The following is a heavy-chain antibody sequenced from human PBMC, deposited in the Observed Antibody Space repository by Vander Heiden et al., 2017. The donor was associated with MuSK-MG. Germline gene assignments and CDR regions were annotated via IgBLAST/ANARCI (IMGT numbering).Heavy chain of an antibody. CDR3: ARGTYYDYVWGSSDY. J-gene: IGHJ4*02. V-gene: IGHV3-21*01. CDR2: ISSSSSYI. Sequence: EVQLVESGGGLVKPGGSLRLSCAASGFTFSSYRMNWVRQAPGKGLEWVSSISSSSSYIYYADSVKGRFTISRDNAKNSLYLQMNSLRAEDTAVYYCARGTYYDYVWGSSDYWGQGTLVTVSS. CDR1: GFTFSSYR. D-gene: IGHD3-16*01.